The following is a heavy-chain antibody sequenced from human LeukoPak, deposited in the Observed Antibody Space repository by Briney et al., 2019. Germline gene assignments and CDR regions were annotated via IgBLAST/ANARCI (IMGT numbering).Heavy chain of an antibody. CDR3: ASPYSSRWYELCY. D-gene: IGHD6-13*01. Sequence: GGSLRLSCAASGFTFSSYVMHWVRQAPGKGLEWVAFIRYDGSNKYYADSVKGRFTISRDNSKNTLYLQMNSLRAEDTAVYYCASPYSSRWYELCYWGQGTLVTVSS. V-gene: IGHV3-30*02. CDR2: IRYDGSNK. CDR1: GFTFSSYV. J-gene: IGHJ4*02.